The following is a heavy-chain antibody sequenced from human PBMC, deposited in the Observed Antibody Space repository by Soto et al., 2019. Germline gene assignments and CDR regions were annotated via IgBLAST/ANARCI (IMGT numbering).Heavy chain of an antibody. D-gene: IGHD1-26*01. CDR1: GYTFTGYY. Sequence: ASVKVSCKASGYTFTGYYMHWVRQAPGQGLEWMGWINPNSGGTNYAQKFQGCVTMTRDTSISTAYMELSRLRSDDTAVYYCARLQFGSYYAFDIWGQGTMVTVSS. V-gene: IGHV1-2*04. J-gene: IGHJ3*02. CDR2: INPNSGGT. CDR3: ARLQFGSYYAFDI.